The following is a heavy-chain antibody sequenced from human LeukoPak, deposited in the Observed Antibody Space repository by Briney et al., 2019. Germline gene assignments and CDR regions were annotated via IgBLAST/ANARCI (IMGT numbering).Heavy chain of an antibody. J-gene: IGHJ4*02. CDR1: RFTFSTYP. V-gene: IGHV3-30*04. Sequence: GWSLRLSCESSRFTFSTYPMHWVRQAPDRVLEWVALISYHGSNEYYADSVKGRFTIYRDNSKNTLYLQMNNPRVEDQAIYYCARVHDTSGYYHYFDSWGQGTLVTVSS. CDR2: ISYHGSNE. D-gene: IGHD3-22*01. CDR3: ARVHDTSGYYHYFDS.